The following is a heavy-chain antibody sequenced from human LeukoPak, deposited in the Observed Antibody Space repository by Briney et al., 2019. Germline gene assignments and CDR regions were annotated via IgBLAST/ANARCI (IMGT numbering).Heavy chain of an antibody. Sequence: ASVKVSCKASGYTFTSYDINWVRQAPGQGLEWMGWISTYNGNTNYAQKVQGRVTMTTDTSTSTAYMELRSLRSDDTAVYYCARDRRDGYNYYYYYMDVWGKGTTVTVSS. CDR1: GYTFTSYD. D-gene: IGHD5-24*01. J-gene: IGHJ6*03. V-gene: IGHV1-18*01. CDR3: ARDRRDGYNYYYYYMDV. CDR2: ISTYNGNT.